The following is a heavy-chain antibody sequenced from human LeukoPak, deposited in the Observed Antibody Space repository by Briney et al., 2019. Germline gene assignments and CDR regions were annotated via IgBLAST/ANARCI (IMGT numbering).Heavy chain of an antibody. D-gene: IGHD1-26*01. CDR1: GFTFTSSA. V-gene: IGHV1-58*02. J-gene: IGHJ3*02. Sequence: SVKVSCKASGFTFTSSAMQWVRQARGQRLGWIGWIVVGSGNTNYAQKFQERVTITRDMSTSTAYMELSSLRSEDTAVYYCAAPKRIVGAVGDAFDIWGQGTMVTVSS. CDR3: AAPKRIVGAVGDAFDI. CDR2: IVVGSGNT.